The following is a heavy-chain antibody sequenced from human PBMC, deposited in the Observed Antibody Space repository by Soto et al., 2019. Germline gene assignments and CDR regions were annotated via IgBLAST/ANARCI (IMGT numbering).Heavy chain of an antibody. CDR3: ARVRLGYCSGGSCLVFAY. Sequence: PDTPALTSTPSRSLISTYYWRFIRQPPGKGLEWIGHIYYTGNTNYNPSLRNRVTISVDTSKNQFSLKLTSVTAADSAVYYCARVRLGYCSGGSCLVFAYWGQGSLVTVSS. D-gene: IGHD2-15*01. V-gene: IGHV4-59*07. J-gene: IGHJ4*02. CDR2: IYYTGNT. CDR1: RSLISTYY.